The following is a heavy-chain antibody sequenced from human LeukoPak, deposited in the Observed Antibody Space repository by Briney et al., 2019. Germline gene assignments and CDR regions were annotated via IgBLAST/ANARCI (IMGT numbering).Heavy chain of an antibody. J-gene: IGHJ4*02. Sequence: SETLSLTCTVSGGSISSYFWTWIRQPPGKGLEWIGYIYYSGSSNYSPFLKSRVTISVDTSKNQFSLKLSSVTAADTAVYYCARGADSSGYYSIFYFDYWGQGTLVTVSS. V-gene: IGHV4-59*01. D-gene: IGHD3-22*01. CDR3: ARGADSSGYYSIFYFDY. CDR2: IYYSGSS. CDR1: GGSISSYF.